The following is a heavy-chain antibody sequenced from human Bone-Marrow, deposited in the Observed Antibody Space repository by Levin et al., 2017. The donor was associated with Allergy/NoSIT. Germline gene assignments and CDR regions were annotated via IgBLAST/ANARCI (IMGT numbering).Heavy chain of an antibody. V-gene: IGHV4-59*01. CDR1: GGSIRTYY. CDR3: ARMYCSSTSCYAGMGLNWFDP. CDR2: IYYSGST. D-gene: IGHD2-2*01. J-gene: IGHJ5*02. Sequence: SQTLSLTCTVSGGSIRTYYWSWIRQPPGKGLEWIGYIYYSGSTNYNPSLKSRVTISVDTSKNQFSLKLSSVTAADTAVYYCARMYCSSTSCYAGMGLNWFDPWGQGTLVTVSS.